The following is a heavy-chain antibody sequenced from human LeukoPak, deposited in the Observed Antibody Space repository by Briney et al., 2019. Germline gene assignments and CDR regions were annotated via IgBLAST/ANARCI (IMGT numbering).Heavy chain of an antibody. J-gene: IGHJ6*03. CDR2: IKSDGST. Sequence: QSGGSLRLSCAASGFTFSSYWMHWVRQTPGKGLVWVSRIKSDGSTIYADSVKGRFTISRDNAQNSLYLQMNSLRAGDTAVYYCAKTTITPPYYMDVWGKGTTVTVSS. CDR3: AKTTITPPYYMDV. D-gene: IGHD4-11*01. V-gene: IGHV3-74*01. CDR1: GFTFSSYW.